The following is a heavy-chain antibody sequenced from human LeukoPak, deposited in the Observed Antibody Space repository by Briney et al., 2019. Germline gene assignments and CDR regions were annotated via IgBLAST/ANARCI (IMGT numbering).Heavy chain of an antibody. Sequence: GGSLRLSCAASGLTFSSYAMHWVRQAPGKGLEWVAVISYDGSNKYYADSVKGRFTISRDNSKNTLYLQMNSLRAEDTAVYYCASPLEWLTGEVWGQGTMVTVSS. V-gene: IGHV3-30-3*01. J-gene: IGHJ3*01. CDR2: ISYDGSNK. CDR1: GLTFSSYA. D-gene: IGHD3-3*01. CDR3: ASPLEWLTGEV.